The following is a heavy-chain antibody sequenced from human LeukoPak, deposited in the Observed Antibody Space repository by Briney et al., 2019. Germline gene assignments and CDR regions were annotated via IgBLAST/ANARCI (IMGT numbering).Heavy chain of an antibody. J-gene: IGHJ4*02. Sequence: ASETLSLTCTVSGGSISSSSYYWGWIRQSPGKGLEWIGSIFYGGSTYYNPSLKSRVTISVDTSKNQFSLKLSSVTAADTAVYYCARLYYDSSGYFDYWGQGTLVTVSS. CDR2: IFYGGST. V-gene: IGHV4-39*01. D-gene: IGHD3-22*01. CDR3: ARLYYDSSGYFDY. CDR1: GGSISSSSYY.